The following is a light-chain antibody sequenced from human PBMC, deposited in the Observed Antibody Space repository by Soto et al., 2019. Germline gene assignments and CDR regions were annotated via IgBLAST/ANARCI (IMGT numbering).Light chain of an antibody. CDR1: SSDVGGYNY. J-gene: IGLJ1*01. CDR3: SSYTSSSCYV. V-gene: IGLV2-14*01. CDR2: EVS. Sequence: QSVLTQPASVSGSPGQSITISCTGTSSDVGGYNYVSWYQQHPGKAPKLMIYEVSNRPSGVSNRFSGSKSGNTASLTISGLQAEDEADYYCSSYTSSSCYVFGTGTMVTVL.